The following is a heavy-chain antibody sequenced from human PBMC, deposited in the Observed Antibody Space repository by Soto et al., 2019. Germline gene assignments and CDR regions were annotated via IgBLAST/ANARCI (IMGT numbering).Heavy chain of an antibody. CDR3: ARVGRTRATVTTDAFDV. CDR1: GGSISGYY. Sequence: QVQLQESGPGLVKPSETLSLTCTVSGGSISGYYWSWIRQPAGKRLEWIGRIYASGNTNKNPSLKSRGSMSIDTSKDEFSLRLNSVTAADTAVYYCARVGRTRATVTTDAFDVWGQGTKVTVSS. V-gene: IGHV4-4*07. CDR2: IYASGNT. D-gene: IGHD4-17*01. J-gene: IGHJ3*01.